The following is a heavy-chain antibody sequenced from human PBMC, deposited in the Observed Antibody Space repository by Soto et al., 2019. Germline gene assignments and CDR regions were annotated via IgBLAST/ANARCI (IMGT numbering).Heavy chain of an antibody. CDR3: ARSGQDDNSNEYFQH. V-gene: IGHV4-34*02. D-gene: IGHD1-20*01. J-gene: IGHJ1*01. CDR2: INHGGST. Sequence: QVQLQQWGAGLLKPSETLSLSCAAYGGSFSAYYWSWIRQPPGKGLEWIGEINHGGSTNYNPSLKSRVTISLDTPKNQFSLKLNSVTAADTAVYYCARSGQDDNSNEYFQHWGQGTLVTVSS. CDR1: GGSFSAYY.